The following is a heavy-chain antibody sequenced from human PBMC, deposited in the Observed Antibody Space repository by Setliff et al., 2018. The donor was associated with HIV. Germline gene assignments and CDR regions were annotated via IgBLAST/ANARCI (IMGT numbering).Heavy chain of an antibody. D-gene: IGHD3-3*02. V-gene: IGHV5-51*01. J-gene: IGHJ4*02. CDR1: GYVFSDYW. Sequence: PGASLKISCEASGYVFSDYWIAWVRQTPGKGLEWRGLVYPADANTIYSPSFQHQVTISADKSFSTAFLQWSDVKVSDSGIYFCARLGGSFGIPHFDFWGQGTPVTVSS. CDR2: VYPADANT. CDR3: ARLGGSFGIPHFDF.